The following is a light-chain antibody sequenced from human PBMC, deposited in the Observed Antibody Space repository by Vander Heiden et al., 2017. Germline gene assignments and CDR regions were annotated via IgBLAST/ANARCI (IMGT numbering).Light chain of an antibody. CDR3: QQSYSTPRT. CDR1: QSISSY. V-gene: IGKV1-39*01. Sequence: DIQMTQSPSSLSASVGDRVTITCRASQSISSYLNWYRQKPGKAPKLLIYAASSLQSGVPSRISGSGSGTDFTLTISSLQPEDFATYYCQQSYSTPRTFGQGTKVEIK. CDR2: AAS. J-gene: IGKJ1*01.